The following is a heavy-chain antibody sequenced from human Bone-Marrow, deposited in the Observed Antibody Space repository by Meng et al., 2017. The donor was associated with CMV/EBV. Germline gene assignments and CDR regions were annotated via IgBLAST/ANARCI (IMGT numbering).Heavy chain of an antibody. J-gene: IGHJ5*02. CDR2: IYYSGST. CDR3: ARVMITFGGVIANWFDP. Sequence: QVQLQESGPGLVKPSQTLSLTGTVSGGSISRGGYYWSWIRQHPGKGLEWIGYIYYSGSTYYNPSLKSRVTISVDTSKNQFSLKLSSVTAADTAMYYCARVMITFGGVIANWFDPWGQGTLVTVSS. V-gene: IGHV4-31*03. D-gene: IGHD3-16*02. CDR1: GGSISRGGYY.